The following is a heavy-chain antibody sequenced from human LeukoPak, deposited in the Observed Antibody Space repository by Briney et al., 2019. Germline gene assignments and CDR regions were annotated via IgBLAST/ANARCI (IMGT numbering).Heavy chain of an antibody. CDR2: IKQDDSEK. J-gene: IGHJ4*02. Sequence: GGSLRLSCATSGFTFENYWMHWVRQAPGKGLEWVANIKQDDSEKYYVDSVRGRFTISRDNAKNSLYLQMNSLEVEDTAVYYGARGSSFGSYWGQGTLVTVSS. CDR3: ARGSSFGSY. D-gene: IGHD6-6*01. V-gene: IGHV3-7*01. CDR1: GFTFENYW.